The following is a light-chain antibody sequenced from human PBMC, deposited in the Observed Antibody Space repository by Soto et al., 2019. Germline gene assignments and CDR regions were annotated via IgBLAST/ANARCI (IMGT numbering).Light chain of an antibody. CDR1: SIDVGGYNY. Sequence: QSALTQPASVSGSPGQSITISCTGTSIDVGGYNYVSWYQQHPGKAPKLMIYEVSKRPSGVSNRFSGSKSGNTASLTISGLQAEDEADYYCSSYTSSSTRVFGGGTKVTVL. CDR2: EVS. V-gene: IGLV2-14*01. J-gene: IGLJ2*01. CDR3: SSYTSSSTRV.